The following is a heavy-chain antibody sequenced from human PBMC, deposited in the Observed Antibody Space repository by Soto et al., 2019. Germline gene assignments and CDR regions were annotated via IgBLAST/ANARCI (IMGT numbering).Heavy chain of an antibody. CDR1: GGSISSYY. CDR2: IYYSGST. J-gene: IGHJ4*02. CDR3: ARHASVSRYSSGWYPDEYYFDY. V-gene: IGHV4-59*08. D-gene: IGHD6-19*01. Sequence: PSETLSLTCTVSGGSISSYYWSWIRQPPGKGLEWIGYIYYSGSTNYNPSLKSRVTISVDTSKNQFSLKLSSVTAADTAVYYCARHASVSRYSSGWYPDEYYFDYWGQGTLVTVSS.